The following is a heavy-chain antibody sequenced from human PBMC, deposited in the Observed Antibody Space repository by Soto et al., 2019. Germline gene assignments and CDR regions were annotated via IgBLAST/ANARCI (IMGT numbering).Heavy chain of an antibody. D-gene: IGHD3-16*01. V-gene: IGHV4-30-2*01. Sequence: VSLTCAVSGGSISSGGYSWSWIRQPPGKGLEWIGYIYHSGSTYYNPSLKSRVTISVDRSKNQFSLKLSSVTAADTAVYYCARGKMGQMGAPNWFDPWGQGTLVTVSS. CDR3: ARGKMGQMGAPNWFDP. CDR2: IYHSGST. CDR1: GGSISSGGYS. J-gene: IGHJ5*02.